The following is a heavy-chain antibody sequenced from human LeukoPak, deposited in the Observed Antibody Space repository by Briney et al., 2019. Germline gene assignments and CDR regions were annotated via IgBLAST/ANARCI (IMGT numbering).Heavy chain of an antibody. Sequence: GGSLRLSCAASGFTFSNYWMGWVRQAPGKRLEWVANMNIDGSEKYYADSVKGRFSISRDNARNSVYLQMASLRVEDTAVYYCAREPGPAWFDPWGQGTLVTVSS. CDR1: GFTFSNYW. CDR3: AREPGPAWFDP. V-gene: IGHV3-7*01. CDR2: MNIDGSEK. J-gene: IGHJ5*02.